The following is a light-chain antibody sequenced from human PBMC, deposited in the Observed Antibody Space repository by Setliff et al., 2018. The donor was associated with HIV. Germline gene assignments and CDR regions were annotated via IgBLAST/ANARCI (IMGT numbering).Light chain of an antibody. CDR1: SSNIGSNT. J-gene: IGLJ1*01. CDR3: AAWDDSLSVFV. Sequence: VLTQPPPASGTPGQRVTISCSGSSSNIGSNTVNWYQQVPGTAPKLLIYKNNQRPSGVPDRFSGSKSGTSASLAISGLQSEDEADYYCAAWDDSLSVFVFGTGTKVTVL. CDR2: KNN. V-gene: IGLV1-44*01.